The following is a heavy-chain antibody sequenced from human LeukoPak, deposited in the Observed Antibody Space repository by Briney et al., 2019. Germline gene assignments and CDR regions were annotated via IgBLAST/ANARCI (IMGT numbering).Heavy chain of an antibody. Sequence: GGSLRLSCAASGFTFRDYTMNWVRQSPGKGLQWVSYVSFGSSYISYADSLKGRFTISRDDAKSSVYLEMTSLSAEDTAVYYCARASTEYAVTDGFDTWGPGTLATVSS. V-gene: IGHV3-21*01. CDR2: VSFGSSYI. CDR3: ARASTEYAVTDGFDT. CDR1: GFTFRDYT. D-gene: IGHD4-17*01. J-gene: IGHJ5*02.